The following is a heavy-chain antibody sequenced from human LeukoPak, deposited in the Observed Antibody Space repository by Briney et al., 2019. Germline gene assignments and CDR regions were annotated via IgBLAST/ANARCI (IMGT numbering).Heavy chain of an antibody. CDR2: CRQKANGYTT. J-gene: IGHJ4*02. CDR1: GFTFSNHH. CDR3: ARVAVAGGGYFAY. Sequence: GGSLRLSCAASGFTFSNHHMDWVRQAPGKGLEWVGRCRQKANGYTTEYAASVIGRFSVSRDESSNSLYLQMNSLKTEDTAVYYCARVAVAGGGYFAYWGQGALVTVSS. V-gene: IGHV3-72*01. D-gene: IGHD6-19*01.